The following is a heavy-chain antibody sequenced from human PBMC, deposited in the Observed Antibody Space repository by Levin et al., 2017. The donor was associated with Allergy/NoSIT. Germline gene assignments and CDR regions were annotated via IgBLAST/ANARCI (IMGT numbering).Heavy chain of an antibody. CDR1: GFTFSSYW. Sequence: PGGSLRLSCAASGFTFSSYWMSWVRQAPGKGLEWVANIKQDGSEKYYVDSVKGRFTISRDNAKNSLYLQMNSLRAEDTAVYYCARDSTWGYYYYMDVWGKGTTVTVSS. V-gene: IGHV3-7*04. CDR2: IKQDGSEK. J-gene: IGHJ6*03. D-gene: IGHD7-27*01. CDR3: ARDSTWGYYYYMDV.